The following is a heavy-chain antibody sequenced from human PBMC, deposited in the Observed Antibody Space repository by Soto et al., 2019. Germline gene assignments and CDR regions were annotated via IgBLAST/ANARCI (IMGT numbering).Heavy chain of an antibody. Sequence: QVQWVQSGAEVKNPGASVKVSCQASNYLFGAFGISWVRQAPGQGLEWMGWITPYNGNTHYAEKFQDRVTMTADKSTTTASMEVRRLTSDDTAVYFCARISARRNDFDVWGQGTVVTVSS. J-gene: IGHJ3*01. CDR3: ARISARRNDFDV. CDR2: ITPYNGNT. CDR1: NYLFGAFG. V-gene: IGHV1-18*01.